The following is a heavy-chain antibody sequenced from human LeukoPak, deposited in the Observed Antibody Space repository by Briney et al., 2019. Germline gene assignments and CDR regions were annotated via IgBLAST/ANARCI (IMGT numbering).Heavy chain of an antibody. V-gene: IGHV1-69*13. CDR1: GGTFSSYA. D-gene: IGHD2/OR15-2a*01. J-gene: IGHJ3*02. Sequence: SVKVSCKASGGTFSSYAISWVRQAPGQGLEWMGGIIPIFGTANYAQKFQGRVTITADESTSTAYMELRSLRSDDTAVYYCARVREENTFDIWGQGTMVTVSS. CDR3: ARVREENTFDI. CDR2: IIPIFGTA.